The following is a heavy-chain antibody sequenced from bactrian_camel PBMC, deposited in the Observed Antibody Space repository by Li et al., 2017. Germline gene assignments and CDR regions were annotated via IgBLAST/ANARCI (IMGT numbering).Heavy chain of an antibody. CDR2: IYTHDGTT. CDR1: GHTVSTSI. Sequence: HVQLVESGGGSVQAGDSLKLPCAVSGHTVSTSIMAWFRQAPGKERERVGSIYTHDGTTSYADAVKGRFTISHDSAKSILYLQMDNLKPEDTAMYYCAAGSLYASLAAMLEPRLYNYWGQGTQVTVS. J-gene: IGHJ4*01. V-gene: IGHV3-2*01. CDR3: AAGSLYASLAAMLEPRLYNY. D-gene: IGHD1*01.